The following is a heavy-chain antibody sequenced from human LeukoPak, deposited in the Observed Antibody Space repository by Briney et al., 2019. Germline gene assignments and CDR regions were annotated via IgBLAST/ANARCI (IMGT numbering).Heavy chain of an antibody. D-gene: IGHD5-18*01. CDR1: GGTFSSYA. V-gene: IGHV1-69*05. CDR3: ARVDTAMGVY. Sequence: ASVKVSCKASGGTFSSYAISWVRQAPGQGLEWMGRIIPIFGTANYAQKFQGRVTITTDESTSTAYMELSSLRSGDTAVYYCARVDTAMGVYWGQGTLVTVSS. CDR2: IIPIFGTA. J-gene: IGHJ4*02.